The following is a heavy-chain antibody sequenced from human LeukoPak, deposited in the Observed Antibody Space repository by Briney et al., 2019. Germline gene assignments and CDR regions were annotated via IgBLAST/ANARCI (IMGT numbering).Heavy chain of an antibody. V-gene: IGHV3-48*01. J-gene: IGHJ3*02. CDR3: ARCPSSQRRCDAFDI. Sequence: HPGGSLRLSCAASGFTFSSYSMNWVRQAPGKGLEWVSYISSSSSTIYYADSVKGRFTNSRDNAKNSLYLQMNSLRAEDTAVYYCARCPSSQRRCDAFDIWGQGTMVTVSS. D-gene: IGHD2-2*01. CDR2: ISSSSSTI. CDR1: GFTFSSYS.